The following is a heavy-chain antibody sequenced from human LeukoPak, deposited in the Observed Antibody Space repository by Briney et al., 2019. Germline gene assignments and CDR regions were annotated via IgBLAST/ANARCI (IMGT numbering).Heavy chain of an antibody. CDR1: GFTFDDYG. CDR3: AKVTYGSGTYGAFDS. D-gene: IGHD3-10*01. Sequence: GGSLRLSCAASGFTFDDYGMSWVRQAPGKGLEWVSGINWNGGSTGYADSVKGRFTISRDNSKNTLYLQMNSLRAEDTAIYYCAKVTYGSGTYGAFDSWAREPWSPSPQ. J-gene: IGHJ4*02. CDR2: INWNGGST. V-gene: IGHV3-20*04.